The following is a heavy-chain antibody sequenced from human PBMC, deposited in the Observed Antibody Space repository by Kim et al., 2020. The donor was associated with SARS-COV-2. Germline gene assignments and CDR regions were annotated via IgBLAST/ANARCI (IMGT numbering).Heavy chain of an antibody. Sequence: ASVKVSCKASGYTFTGYYMHWVRQAPGQGLEWMGWINPNSGGTNYAQKFQGRVTMTRDTSISTAYMELSRLRSDDTAVYYCAREGYFDWLTPIGMDVWGQGTTVTVSS. J-gene: IGHJ6*02. D-gene: IGHD3-9*01. CDR3: AREGYFDWLTPIGMDV. V-gene: IGHV1-2*02. CDR1: GYTFTGYY. CDR2: INPNSGGT.